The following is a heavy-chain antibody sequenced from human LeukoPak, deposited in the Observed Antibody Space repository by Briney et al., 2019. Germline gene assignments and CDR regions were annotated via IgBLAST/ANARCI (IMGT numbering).Heavy chain of an antibody. D-gene: IGHD6-19*01. CDR1: GGTFSSYD. CDR3: ARASSRYSSGWYGGRHFDY. Sequence: SVKVSCKASGGTFSSYDISWVRQAPGQGLEWMGGIIPIFGTANYAQKFQGRVTITADESTSTAYMELSSLRSEDTAVYYCARASSRYSSGWYGGRHFDYWGQGTLVTVSS. V-gene: IGHV1-69*13. CDR2: IIPIFGTA. J-gene: IGHJ4*02.